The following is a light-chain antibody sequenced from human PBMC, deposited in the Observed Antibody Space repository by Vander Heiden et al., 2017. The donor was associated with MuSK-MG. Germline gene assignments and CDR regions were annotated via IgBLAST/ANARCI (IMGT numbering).Light chain of an antibody. CDR3: QQSDSTPPT. J-gene: IGKJ2*01. CDR1: QRISNY. CDR2: AAS. V-gene: IGKV1-39*01. Sequence: DIQMTQSPSSLSASVGDRVTITCRASQRISNYLNWYQQKPGKVPKLLIYAASSLQSGVPSRFSGSGSGTDFTPTISRLQLEDFATYYCQQSDSTPPTFGQGTKLEIK.